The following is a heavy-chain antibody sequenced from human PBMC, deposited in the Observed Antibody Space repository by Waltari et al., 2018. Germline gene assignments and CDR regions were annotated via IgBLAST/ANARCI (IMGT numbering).Heavy chain of an antibody. V-gene: IGHV3-53*04. CDR1: GFTVSSNY. CDR2: IYSGVST. J-gene: IGHJ3*02. CDR3: ARESLSYGHAFDI. D-gene: IGHD5-18*01. Sequence: EVQLVESGGGLVQPGGSLRLSCAASGFTVSSNYMSWVRQAPGKGLEWVSVIYSGVSTYYADSVKGRFTISRHNSKNTLYLQMNSLRAEDTAVYYCARESLSYGHAFDIWGQGTMVTVSS.